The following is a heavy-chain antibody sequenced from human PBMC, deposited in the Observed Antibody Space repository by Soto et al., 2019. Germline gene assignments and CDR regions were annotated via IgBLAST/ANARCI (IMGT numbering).Heavy chain of an antibody. J-gene: IGHJ4*02. CDR1: GFTVSSNY. CDR3: ARASTSLRRAFDY. CDR2: IYSGGST. V-gene: IGHV3-66*01. D-gene: IGHD4-17*01. Sequence: EVQLVESGGGLVQPGGSLRLSCAASGFTVSSNYMSWVRQAPGKGLEWVSVIYSGGSTYYADYVKGRFTISRDNSKNTQYLQMNSLRAEDTAVYYCARASTSLRRAFDYWGQGTLVTVSS.